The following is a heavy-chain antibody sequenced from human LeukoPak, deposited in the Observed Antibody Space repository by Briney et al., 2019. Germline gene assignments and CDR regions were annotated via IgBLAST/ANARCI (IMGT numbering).Heavy chain of an antibody. D-gene: IGHD2-2*01. V-gene: IGHV3-21*01. CDR3: AKDLVPAAMEPGLIDY. CDR2: ISSSSSHI. CDR1: GFTFSSYS. Sequence: KAGGSLRLSCVASGFTFSSYSLNWVRQAPGKGLEWVSSISSSSSHIYYADSVTDRFTISRDNAKNSLYLQMNSLRAEDTAVYYCAKDLVPAAMEPGLIDYWGQGTLVTVSS. J-gene: IGHJ4*02.